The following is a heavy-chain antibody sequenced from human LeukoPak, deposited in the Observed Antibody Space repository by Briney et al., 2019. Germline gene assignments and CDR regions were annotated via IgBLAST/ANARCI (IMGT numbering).Heavy chain of an antibody. J-gene: IGHJ4*02. CDR3: AKDKDYYDSSGNFGNPTVFDY. CDR2: VSGSGGRT. D-gene: IGHD3-22*01. V-gene: IGHV3-23*01. CDR1: GFTFNSYA. Sequence: TAGSLRLSCAASGFTFNSYAMDWVGQAPGKELQWVSGVSGSGGRTYYADSVKGRFTISRDNSKNTLYLQVNSLRAEDTAVYYCAKDKDYYDSSGNFGNPTVFDYWGQGTLVTVSS.